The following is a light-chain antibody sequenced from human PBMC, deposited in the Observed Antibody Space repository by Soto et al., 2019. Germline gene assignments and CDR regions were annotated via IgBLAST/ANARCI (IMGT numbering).Light chain of an antibody. CDR1: QTVSNTY. V-gene: IGKV3-20*01. CDR3: HQYGALPPT. CDR2: GAS. J-gene: IGKJ4*01. Sequence: EIVLTQFPGALSLSPGERVTLSCRASQTVSNTYLAWYQQKSGQAPKFLIYGASNRATGIPDRFSGSGSGTDFPLTISRLQPEHFAVYYCHQYGALPPTFGGGTKVEIQ.